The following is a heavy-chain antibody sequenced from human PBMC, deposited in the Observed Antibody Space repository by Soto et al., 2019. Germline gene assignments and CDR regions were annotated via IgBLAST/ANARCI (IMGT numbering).Heavy chain of an antibody. CDR3: ARREYDSVTGYSLDY. CDR2: INSDGIST. D-gene: IGHD3-9*01. Sequence: EVQLMESGGGLVQPGGALRLSCTAPGFTFSTYWMHWGRQAPGKGLVWVAHINSDGISTIYADSVKGRFTISRDNAKNTLNLQMNSLRVEDTAVYFCARREYDSVTGYSLDYWGQGTLVTVSS. V-gene: IGHV3-74*01. J-gene: IGHJ4*02. CDR1: GFTFSTYW.